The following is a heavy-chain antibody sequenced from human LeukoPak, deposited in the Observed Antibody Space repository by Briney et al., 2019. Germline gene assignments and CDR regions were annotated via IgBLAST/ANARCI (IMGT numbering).Heavy chain of an antibody. J-gene: IGHJ5*02. CDR3: ARQPASAA. CDR2: IFPGDSDT. CDR1: GYSFSSYW. V-gene: IGHV5-51*01. Sequence: GESLKISCKASGYSFSSYWIGWVRQMPGKGLEWMGIIFPGDSDTRYSPSFQGQVTISADKSINTTYLQWGSLRASDTAIYYRARQPASAAWGQGTLVTVSS.